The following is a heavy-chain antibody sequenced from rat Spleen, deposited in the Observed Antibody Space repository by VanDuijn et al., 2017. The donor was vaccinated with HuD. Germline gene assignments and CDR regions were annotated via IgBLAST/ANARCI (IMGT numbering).Heavy chain of an antibody. Sequence: EVQLVESGGGLVQPGRSMKLSCAASGFTFSNYDMAWVRQAPKKGLEWVATISYDGSSTNYRDAVKGRFTISRDNAKSTLYLQMDSLRSEDTATYYCARQDGSYYYGYWGQGVMVTVSS. J-gene: IGHJ2*01. CDR3: ARQDGSYYYGY. CDR1: GFTFSNYD. D-gene: IGHD1-12*02. CDR2: ISYDGSST. V-gene: IGHV5-7*01.